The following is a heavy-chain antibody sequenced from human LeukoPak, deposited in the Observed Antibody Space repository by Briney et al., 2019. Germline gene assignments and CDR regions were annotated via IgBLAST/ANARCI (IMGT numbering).Heavy chain of an antibody. D-gene: IGHD3-3*01. V-gene: IGHV4-61*02. CDR2: FYPSGST. J-gene: IGHJ4*02. Sequence: SETLSLTCTVSGGSITSGTNYWTWIRQPAGKGLEWIGRFYPSGSTNYNPSLKSRVTMSLDTSKNQFSLKLRSVTAADTAVYYCARDSQYYGPFDYWGQGTLVTVSS. CDR1: GGSITSGTNY. CDR3: ARDSQYYGPFDY.